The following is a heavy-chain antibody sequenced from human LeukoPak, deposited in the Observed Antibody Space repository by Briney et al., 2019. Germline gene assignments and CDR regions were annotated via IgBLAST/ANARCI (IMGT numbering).Heavy chain of an antibody. Sequence: SETLSLTCTVSGGSISSYYWSWIRQPPGKGLEWIGYIYYSGSTNYNPSLKSRLTISVDTSTNQFSLKLSSVTAADTAVYYCARYRRSSSAAFDYWGQGTLITVSS. D-gene: IGHD6-6*01. CDR1: GGSISSYY. J-gene: IGHJ4*02. CDR3: ARYRRSSSAAFDY. V-gene: IGHV4-59*01. CDR2: IYYSGST.